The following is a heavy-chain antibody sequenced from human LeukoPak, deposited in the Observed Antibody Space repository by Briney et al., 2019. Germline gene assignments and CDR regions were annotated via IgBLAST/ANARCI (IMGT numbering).Heavy chain of an antibody. J-gene: IGHJ4*02. Sequence: ASVKVSCKASGGTFSSYGISWVRQAPGQGLEWMGWISAYNGNTNYAQKFQGRVTMTRDTSISTAYMELSRLRSDDTAVYYCARETVPAIAAPRGLNYWGQGTLVTVYS. CDR1: GGTFSSYG. CDR3: ARETVPAIAAPRGLNY. D-gene: IGHD6-13*01. V-gene: IGHV1-18*01. CDR2: ISAYNGNT.